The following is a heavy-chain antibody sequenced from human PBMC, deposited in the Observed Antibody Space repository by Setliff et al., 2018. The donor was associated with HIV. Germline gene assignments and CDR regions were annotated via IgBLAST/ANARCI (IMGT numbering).Heavy chain of an antibody. V-gene: IGHV4-39*02. CDR2: IYYSGNT. J-gene: IGHJ5*02. Sequence: PSETLSLTCTASGGSISSSSYYWGWIRQPPGEGLEWIGSIYYSGNTYYNPSLKSRVTISTDTSENHFSLKLTSVTAADTAIYYCARGRGFGGVIARFNRFDPWGQGTLVTVSS. CDR1: GGSISSSSYY. D-gene: IGHD3-16*01. CDR3: ARGRGFGGVIARFNRFDP.